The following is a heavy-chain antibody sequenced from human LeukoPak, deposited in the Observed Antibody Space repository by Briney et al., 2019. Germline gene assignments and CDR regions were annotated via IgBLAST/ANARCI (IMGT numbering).Heavy chain of an antibody. D-gene: IGHD6-13*01. J-gene: IGHJ4*02. CDR1: GFTFSSYA. Sequence: GGSLRLSCKASGFTFSSYAMSWVRQAPGTGLEWVSAISGSGGSIYYADSVKGRFTISKDSSKNTVYLQMNNLRDEDTALYYCAKDPVYSTSQRYFDYWGQGTLVTVSS. CDR2: ISGSGGSI. V-gene: IGHV3-23*01. CDR3: AKDPVYSTSQRYFDY.